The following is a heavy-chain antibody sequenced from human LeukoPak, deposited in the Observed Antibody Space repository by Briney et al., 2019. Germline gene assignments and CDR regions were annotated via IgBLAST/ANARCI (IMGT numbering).Heavy chain of an antibody. J-gene: IGHJ4*02. CDR3: AKHQISSSWYAY. V-gene: IGHV3-23*01. Sequence: GGSLRLSCAASGFTFSSYAMSWVRQAPGKGLEWVSAISATGGSTNYAGSVKGRFTISRDNSENTLFLQMHSLRAEDSAVYYCAKHQISSSWYAYWGQGLLVTVSS. D-gene: IGHD6-13*01. CDR1: GFTFSSYA. CDR2: ISATGGST.